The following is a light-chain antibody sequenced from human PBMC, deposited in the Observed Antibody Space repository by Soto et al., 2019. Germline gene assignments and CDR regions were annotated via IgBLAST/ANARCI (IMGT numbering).Light chain of an antibody. J-gene: IGKJ1*01. CDR1: QSVLYSSTNKND. CDR3: QQYYSTPRP. CDR2: CAS. V-gene: IGKV4-1*01. Sequence: DIVMTQSPDSLAVSLGERATINCKSSQSVLYSSTNKNDLAWYQPKPGQPPKLLIYCASTRESWVPDRINGSGSATDFNLTISSLQAEDVAVYYCQQYYSTPRPFGHGTMVVLK.